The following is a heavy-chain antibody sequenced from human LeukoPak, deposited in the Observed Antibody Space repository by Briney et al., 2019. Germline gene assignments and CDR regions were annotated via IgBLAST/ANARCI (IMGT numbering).Heavy chain of an antibody. V-gene: IGHV3-64D*06. D-gene: IGHD3-10*01. Sequence: PGGSLRLSCSASGFTFSSYAMHWVRQAPGKGLEYVSAISSNGGSTYYADSVKGRITISRDNSKNTLYLQVSSLRAEDTAVYYCVKGQYYGSGSKNHMDYWGQGTLVTVSS. CDR1: GFTFSSYA. CDR3: VKGQYYGSGSKNHMDY. CDR2: ISSNGGST. J-gene: IGHJ4*02.